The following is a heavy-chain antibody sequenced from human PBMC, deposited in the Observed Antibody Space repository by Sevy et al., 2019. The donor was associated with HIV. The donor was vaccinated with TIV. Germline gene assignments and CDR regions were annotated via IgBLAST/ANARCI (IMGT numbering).Heavy chain of an antibody. CDR2: INSDGSST. Sequence: GGSLRLSCAASGFTFSSYWMHWVRQAPGKGLVWVSRINSDGSSTSYADSVKGRFTISRDNAKNTLYLQMNSLRAEDTAVYYCARTGVRGVIKYDYWGQGTLVTVSS. V-gene: IGHV3-74*01. CDR3: ARTGVRGVIKYDY. D-gene: IGHD3-10*01. CDR1: GFTFSSYW. J-gene: IGHJ4*02.